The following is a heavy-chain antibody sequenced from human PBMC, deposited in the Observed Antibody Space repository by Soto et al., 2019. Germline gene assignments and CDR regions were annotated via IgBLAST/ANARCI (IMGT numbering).Heavy chain of an antibody. D-gene: IGHD1-26*01. J-gene: IGHJ4*02. Sequence: PSETLSLTCTVSGSSISSYYWSWIRQPPGKGLEWIGYIYYSGSTNYNPSLKSRVTISVDTSKNQFSLKLSSVTAADTAVYYCARRYGSATDYWGQGTLVTVSS. CDR2: IYYSGST. V-gene: IGHV4-59*08. CDR3: ARRYGSATDY. CDR1: GSSISSYY.